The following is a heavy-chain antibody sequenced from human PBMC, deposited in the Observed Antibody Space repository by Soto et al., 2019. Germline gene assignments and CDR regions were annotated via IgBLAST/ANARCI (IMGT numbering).Heavy chain of an antibody. J-gene: IGHJ4*02. CDR1: GGSFSGYY. CDR3: ARDKITGLFDY. D-gene: IGHD2-8*02. Sequence: QVQLQQWGAGLLTPSSTLSLTCAVYGGSFSGYYWPWIRQPPGTGLEWIGEINHRGSTNYNPSLKSRVTMSVDTSKNQFSLKLTSVTAADTAVYYWARDKITGLFDYWGQGTLVTVSS. V-gene: IGHV4-34*01. CDR2: INHRGST.